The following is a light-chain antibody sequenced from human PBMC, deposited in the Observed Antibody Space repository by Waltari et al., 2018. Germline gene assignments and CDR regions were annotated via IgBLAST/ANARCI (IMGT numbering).Light chain of an antibody. J-gene: IGLJ2*01. CDR2: DVS. CDR3: CSYAGSYTVV. V-gene: IGLV2-11*01. Sequence: QYRLSQPPSVAGPPGQSGTISCTGSSSDVGVYNYVYCYQQHPGKAPKLMIYDVSKRPSGVPDRFSGSKSGNTASLTISGLQAEDEADYYCCSYAGSYTVVFGGGTKLTVL. CDR1: SSDVGVYNY.